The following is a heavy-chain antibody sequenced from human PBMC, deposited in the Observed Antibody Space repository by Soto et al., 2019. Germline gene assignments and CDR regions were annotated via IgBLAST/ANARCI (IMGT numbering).Heavy chain of an antibody. D-gene: IGHD3-10*01. J-gene: IGHJ6*02. CDR1: GYSFTSYW. CDR2: IYPGDSDT. Sequence: GESLKISCKGSGYSFTSYWIGWVRQMPGKGLEWMGIIYPGDSDTRYSPSFQGQVTISADKSISTAYLQWSSLTASDTAMYYCARHNIRPRGSPQENEDYGMDVWGQGTTVTVPS. V-gene: IGHV5-51*01. CDR3: ARHNIRPRGSPQENEDYGMDV.